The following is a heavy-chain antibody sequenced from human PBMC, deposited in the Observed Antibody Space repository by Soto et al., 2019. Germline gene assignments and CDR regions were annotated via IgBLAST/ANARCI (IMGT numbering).Heavy chain of an antibody. D-gene: IGHD5-18*01. CDR1: GFTFSSYA. V-gene: IGHV3-64D*08. CDR2: ISSNGGST. J-gene: IGHJ4*02. CDR3: VKVSAMVTGPFDY. Sequence: TGGSLRLSCSASGFTFSSYAMHWVRQAPGKGLEYVSAISSNGGSTYYADSVKGRFTISRDNSKNTLYLQMSSLRAEDTAVYYCVKVSAMVTGPFDYWGQGTLVTVSS.